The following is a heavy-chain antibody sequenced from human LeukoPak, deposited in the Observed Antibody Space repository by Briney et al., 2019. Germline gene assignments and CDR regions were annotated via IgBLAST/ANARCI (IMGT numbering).Heavy chain of an antibody. D-gene: IGHD6-19*01. Sequence: PGGSLRLSCEAAGFTFSSYSMNWVRQAPGKGLEWISYISTSTTTIYYANSVKGRFTISRDNAKKSLYLQMNSLRAEDTAVYYCAIRGGGVAGTFDYWGQGTLVTVSS. CDR3: AIRGGGVAGTFDY. CDR2: ISTSTTTI. J-gene: IGHJ4*02. CDR1: GFTFSSYS. V-gene: IGHV3-48*01.